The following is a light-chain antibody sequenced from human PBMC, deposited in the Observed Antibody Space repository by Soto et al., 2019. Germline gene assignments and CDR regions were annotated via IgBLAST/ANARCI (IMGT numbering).Light chain of an antibody. CDR3: SSYTSSSTLYV. Sequence: QSVLTQPASVSGSPGQSITISCTGTSSDVGSYNLVSWYQQYPGKVPKLIIYEVSNRPSGVSNRFSGSKSGNTASLTISGLQAEDEADYYCSSYTSSSTLYVFGTGTKVTVL. CDR2: EVS. CDR1: SSDVGSYNL. V-gene: IGLV2-14*02. J-gene: IGLJ1*01.